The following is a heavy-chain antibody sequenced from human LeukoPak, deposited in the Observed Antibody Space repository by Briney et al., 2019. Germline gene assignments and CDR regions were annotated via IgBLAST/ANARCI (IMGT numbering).Heavy chain of an antibody. J-gene: IGHJ4*02. D-gene: IGHD6-19*01. V-gene: IGHV3-23*01. CDR1: GFTFSSCA. Sequence: GGSLRLSCAASGFTFSSCAMSWVRQAPGKGLEPVSGITGSGEDTHYAGSVKGRFTIIRDNSKNTLYLQMNSLRADDTATYHCARYHTSGWNYLVYWGQGTLVTVSS. CDR3: ARYHTSGWNYLVY. CDR2: ITGSGEDT.